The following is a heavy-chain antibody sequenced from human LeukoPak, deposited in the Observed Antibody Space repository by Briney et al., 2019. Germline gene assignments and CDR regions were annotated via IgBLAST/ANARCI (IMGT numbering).Heavy chain of an antibody. V-gene: IGHV4-59*01. D-gene: IGHD3-22*01. CDR3: ARDADYYDSSGYFRWGGGYFDY. CDR2: IYYSGST. J-gene: IGHJ4*02. Sequence: PSETLSLTCTVSGGSISSYYWSWIRQPPGKGLEWIGYIYYSGSTNYNPSLKSRVTISVDTSKNQFSLKLTSVTAADTAVYYCARDADYYDSSGYFRWGGGYFDYWGQGTLVTVSS. CDR1: GGSISSYY.